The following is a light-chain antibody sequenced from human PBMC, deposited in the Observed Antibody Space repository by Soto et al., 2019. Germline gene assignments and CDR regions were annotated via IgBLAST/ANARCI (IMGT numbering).Light chain of an antibody. V-gene: IGLV2-14*01. J-gene: IGLJ1*01. CDR3: SSFTTSYFYV. CDR2: GVT. Sequence: QSVLTQPASVSGSPGQSITISCTGSGSDIGAYNYVSWYQQHPGKATKLLIHGVTRRPSGVSSRFSASKSAYTASLTISGLQAEDEANYYCSSFTTSYFYVFGPGTKGTVL. CDR1: GSDIGAYNY.